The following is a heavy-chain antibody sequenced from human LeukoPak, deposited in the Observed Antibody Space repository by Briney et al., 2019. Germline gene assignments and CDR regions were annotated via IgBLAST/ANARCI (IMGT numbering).Heavy chain of an antibody. J-gene: IGHJ6*02. CDR1: GCTLTELS. CDR3: ATCLSHYYGMDV. CDR2: FDPEDGET. Sequence: ASVKVSCKVSGCTLTELSMHWVRQAPGKGLEWMGGFDPEDGETIYAQKFQGRVTMTEDTSTDTAYMELSSLRSEDTAVYYCATCLSHYYGMDVWGQGTTVTVSS. V-gene: IGHV1-24*01.